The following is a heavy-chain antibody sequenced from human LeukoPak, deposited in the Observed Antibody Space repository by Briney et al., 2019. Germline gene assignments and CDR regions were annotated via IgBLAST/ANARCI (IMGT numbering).Heavy chain of an antibody. D-gene: IGHD3-16*01. J-gene: IGHJ5*02. Sequence: ASVKVSCKTSGYTFNKLDITWVRQAPGQGLEWMGWISTYNGNPNPAQKFQGRVTMTTDSSMNTAYMELRSLRSDDTAVYYCARVMGPPDHWGQGTLVTVSS. CDR3: ARVMGPPDH. CDR1: GYTFNKLD. V-gene: IGHV1-18*01. CDR2: ISTYNGNP.